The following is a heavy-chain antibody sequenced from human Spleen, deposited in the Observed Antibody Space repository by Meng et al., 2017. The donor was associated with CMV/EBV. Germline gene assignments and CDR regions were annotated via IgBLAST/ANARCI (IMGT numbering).Heavy chain of an antibody. CDR1: GFTFRNDA. J-gene: IGHJ6*02. CDR3: AKRGGGSYYYDRYYGMDV. CDR2: ISASGDST. D-gene: IGHD1-26*01. V-gene: IGHV3-23*01. Sequence: GGSLRLSCAASGFTFRNDAMNWVRQAPGKGLEWVSSISASGDSTSYTDSVKGRFTISRDNSRKTLFLGMDSLRAEDTAVYFCAKRGGGSYYYDRYYGMDVWGPGTTVTVSS.